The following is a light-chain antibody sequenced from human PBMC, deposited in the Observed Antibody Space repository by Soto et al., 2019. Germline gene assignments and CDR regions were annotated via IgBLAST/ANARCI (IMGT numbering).Light chain of an antibody. CDR3: AAWDDSLSGWV. Sequence: QSALTQPPSASGTPGQRVTISCSGSISNIGSNYVYWYQQLPGTAPNLLIYRNNERPSGVPARFSGSKSGTSASLAISGLRSEDEADYHCAAWDDSLSGWVFGGGTKLTVL. CDR1: ISNIGSNY. J-gene: IGLJ3*02. V-gene: IGLV1-47*01. CDR2: RNN.